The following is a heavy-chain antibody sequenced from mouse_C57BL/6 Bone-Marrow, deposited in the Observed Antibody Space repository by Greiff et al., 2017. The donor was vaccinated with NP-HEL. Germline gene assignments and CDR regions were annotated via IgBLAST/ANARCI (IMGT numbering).Heavy chain of an antibody. J-gene: IGHJ1*03. CDR3: ARQGGPYWYFDV. V-gene: IGHV5-12*01. Sequence: EVKLMESGGGLVQPGGSLKLSCAASGFTFSDYYMYWVRQTPEKRLEWVAYISNGGGSTYYPDTVKGRFTISRNNAKNTLYLQMCRLKSEDTAMYYCARQGGPYWYFDVWGTGTTVTVSS. CDR1: GFTFSDYY. CDR2: ISNGGGST. D-gene: IGHD1-1*02.